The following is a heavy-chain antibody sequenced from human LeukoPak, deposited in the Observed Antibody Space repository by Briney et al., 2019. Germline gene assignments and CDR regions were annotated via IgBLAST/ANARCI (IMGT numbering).Heavy chain of an antibody. Sequence: GASVKVSCKASGYTFTGYYMHWVRQAPGQGLEWMRWINPNSGGTNYAQKLQGRVTMTTDTSTSTAYMDLRSLRSDDTAVYYCARGGATVTRYWYFDLWGRGTLVTVSS. CDR1: GYTFTGYY. J-gene: IGHJ2*01. V-gene: IGHV1-2*02. CDR3: ARGGATVTRYWYFDL. D-gene: IGHD4-17*01. CDR2: INPNSGGT.